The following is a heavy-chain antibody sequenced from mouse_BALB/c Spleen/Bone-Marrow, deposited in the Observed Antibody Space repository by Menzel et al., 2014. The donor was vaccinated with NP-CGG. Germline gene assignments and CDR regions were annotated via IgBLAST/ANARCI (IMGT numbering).Heavy chain of an antibody. J-gene: IGHJ3*01. CDR2: INPNTGYT. Sequence: QVQLQQSGAELAKPGASVKMSCKASGYTFTSYWMHWVKQRPGQGLEWIGYINPNTGYTEYNQKFKDKATLTADKSSSTAYMQLSSLTSGDSAVYYCARRAYGSGYGFAYWGQGTLVTVSA. D-gene: IGHD1-1*01. CDR3: ARRAYGSGYGFAY. CDR1: GYTFTSYW. V-gene: IGHV1-7*01.